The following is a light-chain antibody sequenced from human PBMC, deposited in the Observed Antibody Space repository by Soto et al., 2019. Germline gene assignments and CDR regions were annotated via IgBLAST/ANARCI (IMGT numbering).Light chain of an antibody. CDR2: GNS. J-gene: IGLJ2*01. CDR3: QSYDSSLSVV. V-gene: IGLV1-40*01. Sequence: QSVLTQPPSVSGAPGQRVTISCTGSSSNIGAGYVHWYQQLPGTAPQLLIYGNSKRPSGVPDRFSGSKSGTSASLAITGLQAEDEAEYYCQSYDSSLSVVFGGGTKLTVL. CDR1: SSNIGAGYV.